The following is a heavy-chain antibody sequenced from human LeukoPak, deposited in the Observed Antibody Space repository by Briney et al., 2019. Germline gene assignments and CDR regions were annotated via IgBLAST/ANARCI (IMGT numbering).Heavy chain of an antibody. CDR1: GGSFSGYY. D-gene: IGHD1-26*01. CDR2: INHSGST. CDR3: ARDAWELPGAFDY. J-gene: IGHJ4*02. Sequence: PSETLSLTCAVYGGSFSGYYWSWIRQPPGKGLEWIGEINHSGSTNYNPSLKSRVTISVDTSKNQFSLKLSSVTAADTAVYYCARDAWELPGAFDYWGQGTLVTVSS. V-gene: IGHV4-34*01.